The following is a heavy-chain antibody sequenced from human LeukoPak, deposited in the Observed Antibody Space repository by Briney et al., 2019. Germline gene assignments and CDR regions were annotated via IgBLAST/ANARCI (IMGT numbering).Heavy chain of an antibody. CDR3: ARDFRIAVAGSYYYYYYMDV. CDR2: ISAYNGNT. Sequence: GASVKVSCKASGYTFTSYGISWVRQAPGQGLEWMGWISAYNGNTNYAQKLQGRVTMTTDTSTSTAYMELRSLRSDDTAVYYCARDFRIAVAGSYYYYYYMDVWGKGTTVTVSS. V-gene: IGHV1-18*01. D-gene: IGHD6-19*01. J-gene: IGHJ6*03. CDR1: GYTFTSYG.